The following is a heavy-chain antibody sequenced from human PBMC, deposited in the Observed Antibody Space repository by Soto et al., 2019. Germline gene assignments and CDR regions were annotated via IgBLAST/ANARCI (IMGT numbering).Heavy chain of an antibody. CDR2: ISGSGGST. CDR1: GFTFSSYA. V-gene: IGHV3-23*01. CDR3: AKGQPRYGSGSYSHRYYYGMDV. D-gene: IGHD3-10*01. J-gene: IGHJ6*02. Sequence: EVQLLESGGGLVQPGGSLRLSCAASGFTFSSYAMSWVRQAPGKGLEWVSGISGSGGSTYYADSVKGRFTISRDNSKNTLNLQMNSLRAEDTAVYYCAKGQPRYGSGSYSHRYYYGMDVWGQGTTVTVSS.